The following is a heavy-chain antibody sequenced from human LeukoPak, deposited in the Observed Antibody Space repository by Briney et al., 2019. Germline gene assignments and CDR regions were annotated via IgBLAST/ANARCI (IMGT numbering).Heavy chain of an antibody. CDR1: GGSINNYY. CDR2: IYYRGST. V-gene: IGHV4-59*01. Sequence: SETLSLTCTVSGGSINNYYWSWLRQPPGKGLEWIGYIYYRGSTSYHPSLKSRVTISVDTSKNQFSLKLISVTAADTAVYYCARCPYSSSTLFDFWGQGTLVTVSS. CDR3: ARCPYSSSTLFDF. D-gene: IGHD6-6*01. J-gene: IGHJ4*02.